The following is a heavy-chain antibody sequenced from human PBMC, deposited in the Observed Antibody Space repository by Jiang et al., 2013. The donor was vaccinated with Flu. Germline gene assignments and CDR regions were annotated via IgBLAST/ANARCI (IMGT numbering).Heavy chain of an antibody. CDR2: ISMSSTTI. V-gene: IGHV3-11*04. CDR1: GFTFSDYY. D-gene: IGHD3-10*01. Sequence: VQLVESGGTLVKPGGSLRLSCAASGFTFSDYYMSWIRQAPGKGLEWVSYISMSSTTIYYADSVKGRFTVSRDNAKNSLFLQMDSLRVDDTAMYFCARDRSILRGIDFWGQGTLVTVSS. CDR3: ARDRSILRGIDF. J-gene: IGHJ4*02.